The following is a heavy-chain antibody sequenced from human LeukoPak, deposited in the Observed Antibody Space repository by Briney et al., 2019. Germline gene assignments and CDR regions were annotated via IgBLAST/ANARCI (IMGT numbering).Heavy chain of an antibody. V-gene: IGHV3-64D*09. Sequence: WGSLRLSCSASGFTFSRNAMHWVRQAPGKGLEYVSAISSNGGSTYYADSVKGRFTISRDNSKNTLYLQMSSLRAEDTAVYYCVKQGDSSGYYYVSEYFQHWGQGTLVTVSS. J-gene: IGHJ1*01. CDR1: GFTFSRNA. CDR3: VKQGDSSGYYYVSEYFQH. CDR2: ISSNGGST. D-gene: IGHD3-22*01.